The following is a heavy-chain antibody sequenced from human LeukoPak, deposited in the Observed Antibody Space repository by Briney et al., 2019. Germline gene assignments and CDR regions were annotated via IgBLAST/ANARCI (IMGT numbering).Heavy chain of an antibody. Sequence: PGGSLRLSCVVSGFTFSNYAMHWVRQAPGKGLEWMAVISFDGSNKYYADSVKGRFTISRDSSKNTLFVHMNSLRAEDTAVYYCARDVSGPIDYWGQGTLVTVSS. CDR1: GFTFSNYA. J-gene: IGHJ4*02. CDR2: ISFDGSNK. V-gene: IGHV3-30-3*01. D-gene: IGHD5/OR15-5a*01. CDR3: ARDVSGPIDY.